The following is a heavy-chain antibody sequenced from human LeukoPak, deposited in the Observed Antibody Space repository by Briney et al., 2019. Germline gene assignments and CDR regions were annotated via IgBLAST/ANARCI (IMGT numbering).Heavy chain of an antibody. D-gene: IGHD3-22*01. Sequence: SETLSLTCTVSGGSISNYYWSWIRQPPGKGLEWIGYIYYSGSTNYNPSLKSRVTISVDTSKNQFSLKLSSVTAADTAVYYCARDRPDYYDSSGYHLAAFDIWGQGTMVTVSS. V-gene: IGHV4-59*01. CDR3: ARDRPDYYDSSGYHLAAFDI. CDR1: GGSISNYY. J-gene: IGHJ3*02. CDR2: IYYSGST.